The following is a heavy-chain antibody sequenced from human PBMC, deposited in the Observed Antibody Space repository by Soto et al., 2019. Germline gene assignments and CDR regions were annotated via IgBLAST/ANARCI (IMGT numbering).Heavy chain of an antibody. V-gene: IGHV5-51*01. D-gene: IGHD3-9*01. CDR1: GYSFTSYW. J-gene: IGHJ6*02. Sequence: PGESLKISCKGSGYSFTSYWIGWVRQMPGKGLEWMGIIYPGDSDTRYSPSFQGQVTISADKSISTAYLQWSSLKASDTAMYYRARNIAARTGILTGYGYYYSGMDVWGQGTTVTVSS. CDR2: IYPGDSDT. CDR3: ARNIAARTGILTGYGYYYSGMDV.